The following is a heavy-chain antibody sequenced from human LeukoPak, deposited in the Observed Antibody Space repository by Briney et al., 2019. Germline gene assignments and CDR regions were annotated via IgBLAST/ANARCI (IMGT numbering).Heavy chain of an antibody. D-gene: IGHD2-15*01. CDR3: ARRYCIGGSCYLDY. CDR2: IYPSDSDT. J-gene: IGHJ4*02. CDR1: GYSFTSYW. Sequence: GESLKISCKGFGYSFTSYWIGWVRQMPGKGLEWMGIIYPSDSDTRYSPSFQGQFTISADKSISSAHLQWSSLKASDTAMYYCARRYCIGGSCYLDYWGQGTLVTVSS. V-gene: IGHV5-51*01.